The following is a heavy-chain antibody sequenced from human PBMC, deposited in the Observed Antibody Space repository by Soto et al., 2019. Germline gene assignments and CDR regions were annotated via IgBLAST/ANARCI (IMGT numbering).Heavy chain of an antibody. J-gene: IGHJ4*02. CDR2: ISAYNGNT. Sequence: GASVKVSCKASGYTFTSYGISWVRQAPGQGLEWMGWISAYNGNTNYAQKLQGRVTMTTDTSTSTAYMELRSLRSDDTAVYYCARELYNWNDVDLDYWGQGTLVTVSS. V-gene: IGHV1-18*01. D-gene: IGHD1-1*01. CDR3: ARELYNWNDVDLDY. CDR1: GYTFTSYG.